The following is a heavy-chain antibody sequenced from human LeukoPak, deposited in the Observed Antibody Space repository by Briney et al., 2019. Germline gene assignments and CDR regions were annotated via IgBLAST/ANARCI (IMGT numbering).Heavy chain of an antibody. CDR3: ARDSPGYLAYDS. CDR1: GCTLSTYL. CDR2: IKEDGSAT. Sequence: GGSLSVSCVASGCTLSTYLMPWVGPAPAKGAAWVANIKEDGSATYSVDYVKGRFTISRNNAKKSLYLQMNSLRAEDTAVYYCARDSPGYLAYDSWGQGTLVTVSS. D-gene: IGHD1-1*01. V-gene: IGHV3-7*04. J-gene: IGHJ4*02.